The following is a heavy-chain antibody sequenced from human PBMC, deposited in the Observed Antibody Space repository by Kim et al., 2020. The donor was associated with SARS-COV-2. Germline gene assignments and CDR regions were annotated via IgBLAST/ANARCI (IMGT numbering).Heavy chain of an antibody. V-gene: IGHV1-69*04. CDR2: IIPILGIA. CDR3: AGVGVAIVATTGYGMDG. CDR1: GGTFSSYA. D-gene: IGHD5-12*01. J-gene: IGHJ6*01. Sequence: SVKVSCKASGGTFSSYAISWVRQAPGQGLEWMGRIIPILGIANYAQKFQGRVTITADKSTSTAYLELSSLRSEDTAVYYFAGVGVAIVATTGYGMDGWG.